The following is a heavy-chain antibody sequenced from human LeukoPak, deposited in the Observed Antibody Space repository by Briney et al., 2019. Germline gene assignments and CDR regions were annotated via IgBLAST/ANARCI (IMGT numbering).Heavy chain of an antibody. J-gene: IGHJ4*02. CDR1: GFTFSSYA. CDR3: AKLFDFWSGYYRGRYFDY. CDR2: ISGSGGST. Sequence: GGSLRLSCAASGFTFSSYAMSWVRQAPGRGLEWVSVISGSGGSTYYADSVKGRFTISRDNSNNTLYLQMNSLRAEDTAVYYCAKLFDFWSGYYRGRYFDYWGQGTLVTVSS. D-gene: IGHD3-3*01. V-gene: IGHV3-23*01.